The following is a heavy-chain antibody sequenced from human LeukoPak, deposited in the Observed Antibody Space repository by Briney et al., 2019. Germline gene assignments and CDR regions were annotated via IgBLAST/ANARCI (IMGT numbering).Heavy chain of an antibody. Sequence: GGSLRLSCEASGFTFSSYSMSWVRQAPGKGLEWVPYISNSGSTIYYADSVKGRFTISRDIAKSSLYLQMNSLRAEDTAVYYCARKTSGSYGYFDYWGQGTLVTVSS. V-gene: IGHV3-48*01. J-gene: IGHJ4*02. CDR3: ARKTSGSYGYFDY. CDR1: GFTFSSYS. D-gene: IGHD1-26*01. CDR2: ISNSGSTI.